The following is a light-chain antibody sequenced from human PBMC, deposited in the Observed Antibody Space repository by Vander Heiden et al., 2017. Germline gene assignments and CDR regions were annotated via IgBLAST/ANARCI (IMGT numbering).Light chain of an antibody. CDR3: HQVTNYRRT. J-gene: IGKJ1*01. CDR1: QDIRAY. Sequence: DIQLTQSPSFVSASVGDRVTITCRASQDIRAYLAWYQQKPGKAPNLLIYAASTLQSAVPSRFSGSGSGTEFTLTISSLQPEDSATYYCHQVTNYRRTFGQGTKLEFK. CDR2: AAS. V-gene: IGKV1-9*01.